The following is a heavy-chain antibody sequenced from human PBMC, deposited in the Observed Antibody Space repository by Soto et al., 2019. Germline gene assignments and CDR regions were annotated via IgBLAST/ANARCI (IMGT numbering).Heavy chain of an antibody. V-gene: IGHV3-23*01. CDR1: GFTFSSYA. CDR3: AKRASAQRLWFGEPKSGGWFDP. Sequence: GGSLRLSCAASGFTFSSYAMSWVRQAPGKGLEWVSAISGSGGSTYYADSVKGRFTISRDNSKNTLYLQMNSLRAEDTAVYYCAKRASAQRLWFGEPKSGGWFDPWGQGTLVTVSS. J-gene: IGHJ5*02. CDR2: ISGSGGST. D-gene: IGHD3-10*01.